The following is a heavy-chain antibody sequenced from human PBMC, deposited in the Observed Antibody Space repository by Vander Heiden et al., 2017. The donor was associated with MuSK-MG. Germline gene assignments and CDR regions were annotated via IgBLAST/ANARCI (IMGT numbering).Heavy chain of an antibody. V-gene: IGHV1-69*01. CDR1: GGTFSRYA. CDR3: ARGHIVATITYYYYGMDV. D-gene: IGHD5-12*01. J-gene: IGHJ6*02. CDR2: IIPIFGTA. Sequence: QVQLVQSGAEVKKPGSSVKVSCKASGGTFSRYAISWVRQAPGQELEWMGGIIPIFGTANYAQKFQGRVTITADESTSTAYMELSSLRSEDTAVYYCARGHIVATITYYYYGMDVWGQGTTVTVSS.